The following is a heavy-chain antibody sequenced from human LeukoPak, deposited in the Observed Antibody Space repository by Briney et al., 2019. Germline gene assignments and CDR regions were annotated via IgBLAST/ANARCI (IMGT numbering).Heavy chain of an antibody. J-gene: IGHJ5*02. CDR1: GFTFSSYW. CDR2: INSDGSST. D-gene: IGHD6-19*01. CDR3: ARERGIAVAGSPDWFDP. V-gene: IGHV3-74*01. Sequence: GGSQRLSCAASGFTFSSYWMHWVRQAPGKGLVWVSRINSDGSSTSYADSVEGRFTISRDNAKNTLYLQMNSQRAEDTAVYYCARERGIAVAGSPDWFDPWGQGTLVTVSS.